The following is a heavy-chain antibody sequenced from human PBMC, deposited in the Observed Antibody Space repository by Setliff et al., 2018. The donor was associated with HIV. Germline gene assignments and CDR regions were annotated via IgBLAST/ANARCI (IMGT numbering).Heavy chain of an antibody. J-gene: IGHJ4*02. D-gene: IGHD6-13*01. CDR2: IYYSGST. CDR3: ARDRGSSWTSPFDY. Sequence: SETLSLTCTVSGGSISSSSYYWGWIRQPPGKGLEWIGSIYYSGSTYYNPSLKSRVTISVDTSKNQFSLKLSSVTAADTAVYYCARDRGSSWTSPFDYWGQGTLVTVSS. V-gene: IGHV4-39*07. CDR1: GGSISSSSYY.